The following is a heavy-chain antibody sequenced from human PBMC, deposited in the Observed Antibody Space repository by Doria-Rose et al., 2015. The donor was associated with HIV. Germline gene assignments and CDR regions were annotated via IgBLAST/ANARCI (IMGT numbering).Heavy chain of an antibody. CDR2: TFSDDER. CDR1: GVSLSSPGMG. CDR3: ARIKSSRWYHKYYFDF. V-gene: IGHV2-26*01. D-gene: IGHD6-13*01. J-gene: IGHJ4*02. Sequence: QVTLKESGPVQVKPTETLTLTCTVSGVSLSSPGMGVSWIRQPPGKALEWLAYTFSDDERSYKTSLKSRLTISRGTSKSQVVLTMADMDPVDTATYYCARIKSSRWYHKYYFDFWGQGTLVIVSA.